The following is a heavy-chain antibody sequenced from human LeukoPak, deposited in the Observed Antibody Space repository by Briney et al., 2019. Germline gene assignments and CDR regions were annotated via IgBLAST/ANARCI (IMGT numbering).Heavy chain of an antibody. V-gene: IGHV3-7*04. CDR2: IKQDGSKK. Sequence: GGSLRLSCAASGFTFSSSWMSWVRQAPGKGLEWVANIKQDGSKKSYVDSVKGRFTISRDNAKNSLYLQMNSLRAEDTAIYYCTRVGYIDEGIDYWGQGTLVTVSS. CDR3: TRVGYIDEGIDY. CDR1: GFTFSSSW. J-gene: IGHJ4*02. D-gene: IGHD5-24*01.